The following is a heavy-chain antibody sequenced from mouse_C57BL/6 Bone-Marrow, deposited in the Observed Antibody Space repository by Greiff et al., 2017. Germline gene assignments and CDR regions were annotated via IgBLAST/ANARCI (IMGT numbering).Heavy chain of an antibody. CDR2: IDPSDSYT. Sequence: QVQLQQPGAELVMPGASVKLSCKASGYTFTSYWMHWVKQRPGQGLEWIGEIDPSDSYTNYNQKFKGKSTLTVDKSSSTAYMQLSSLTSEDSAVYYCARFGISPAWFAYWGQGTLVTVSA. V-gene: IGHV1-69*01. J-gene: IGHJ3*01. D-gene: IGHD2-4*01. CDR3: ARFGISPAWFAY. CDR1: GYTFTSYW.